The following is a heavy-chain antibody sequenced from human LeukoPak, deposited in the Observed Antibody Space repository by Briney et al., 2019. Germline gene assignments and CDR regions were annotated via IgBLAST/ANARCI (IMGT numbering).Heavy chain of an antibody. J-gene: IGHJ5*02. CDR2: ISYDGSNQ. CDR1: GFTFSSYA. D-gene: IGHD4-17*01. V-gene: IGHV3-30-3*01. Sequence: GGSLRLSCAASGFTFSSYAMHWVRQAPGRVLEWVAVISYDGSNQYNADSGKGRFTISRDNSKNTLYLQMSSLRAEDTGVYHCARDHSLDYGNWFHPWGQGTLVTVSS. CDR3: ARDHSLDYGNWFHP.